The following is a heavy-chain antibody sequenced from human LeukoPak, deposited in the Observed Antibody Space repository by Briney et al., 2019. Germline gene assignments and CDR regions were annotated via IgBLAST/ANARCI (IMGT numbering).Heavy chain of an antibody. Sequence: ASAKVSCKASGGTFSSYAISWVRQAPGQGLEWMGGIIPIFGTANYAQKFQGRVTITADESTSTAYMELSSLRSEDTAVYYCARSPLLGELSLLSFPFYYFDYWGRGTLVTVSS. CDR3: ARSPLLGELSLLSFPFYYFDY. V-gene: IGHV1-69*13. J-gene: IGHJ4*02. CDR2: IIPIFGTA. D-gene: IGHD3-16*02. CDR1: GGTFSSYA.